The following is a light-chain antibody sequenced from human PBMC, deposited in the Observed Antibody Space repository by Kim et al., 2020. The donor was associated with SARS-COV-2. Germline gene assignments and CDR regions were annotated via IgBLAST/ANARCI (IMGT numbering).Light chain of an antibody. V-gene: IGLV3-1*01. J-gene: IGLJ2*01. Sequence: VSPGQPASITCSGDKLGDKYACWYQQKPGQSPVVVIYQDSKRPSGIPERFSGSNSGNTATLTISGTQAMDEADYYCQAWDSSTSVVFGGGTQLTVL. CDR2: QDS. CDR3: QAWDSSTSVV. CDR1: KLGDKY.